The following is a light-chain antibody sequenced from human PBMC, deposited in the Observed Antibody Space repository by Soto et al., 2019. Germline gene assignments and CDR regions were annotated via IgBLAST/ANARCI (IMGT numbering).Light chain of an antibody. CDR1: QDISNY. CDR3: QQYDNLPRIT. V-gene: IGKV1-33*01. J-gene: IGKJ5*01. CDR2: DAS. Sequence: DIQMTQSPSSLSASVGDRVTITCQASQDISNYLNWYQQKPGKAPKLLIYDASNLETGVPSRFSGSGSGTDFTFTISSLQPEDIATYYCQQYDNLPRITFGQVTRLEIK.